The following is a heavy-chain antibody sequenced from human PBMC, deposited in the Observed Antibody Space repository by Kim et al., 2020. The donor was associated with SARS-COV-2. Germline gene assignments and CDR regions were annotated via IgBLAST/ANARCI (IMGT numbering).Heavy chain of an antibody. CDR2: ISGDGGST. V-gene: IGHV3-43*02. J-gene: IGHJ6*02. CDR1: GFTFDDYA. Sequence: GGSLRLSCAASGFTFDDYAMHWVRQAPGKGLEWVSLISGDGGSTYYADSVKGRFTISRDNSKNSLYLQMNSLRTEDTALYYCAKDEVYCGGDCYSGMDVWGQGTTVTISS. CDR3: AKDEVYCGGDCYSGMDV. D-gene: IGHD2-21*02.